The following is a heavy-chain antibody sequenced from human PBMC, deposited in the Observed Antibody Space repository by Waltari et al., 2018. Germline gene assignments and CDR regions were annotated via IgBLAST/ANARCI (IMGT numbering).Heavy chain of an antibody. Sequence: QVQLQESGPGLVKPSETLSLTCTVSGGSISSYYWSWIRQPAGKGLEWIGRIYTSGNTNNNPSLKSRVTMSVDTSKNQFSLKLSSVTAADTAVYYCARDQGYSSGWYKFLNWFDPWGQGTLVTVSS. D-gene: IGHD6-19*01. J-gene: IGHJ5*02. CDR3: ARDQGYSSGWYKFLNWFDP. CDR1: GGSISSYY. V-gene: IGHV4-4*07. CDR2: IYTSGNT.